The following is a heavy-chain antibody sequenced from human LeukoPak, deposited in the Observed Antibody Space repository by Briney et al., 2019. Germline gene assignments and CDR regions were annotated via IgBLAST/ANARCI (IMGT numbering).Heavy chain of an antibody. V-gene: IGHV3-23*01. CDR2: ISGSGGST. J-gene: IGHJ3*02. CDR3: ARDSGVVGTDAFDI. CDR1: GFTFSSYA. D-gene: IGHD5-12*01. Sequence: GGSLRLSCAASGFTFSSYAMSWVRQAPGKGLEWVSVISGSGGSTYYADSVKGRFTISRDNAKNSLYLQMNSLRAEDTAVYYCARDSGVVGTDAFDIWGQGTMVTVSS.